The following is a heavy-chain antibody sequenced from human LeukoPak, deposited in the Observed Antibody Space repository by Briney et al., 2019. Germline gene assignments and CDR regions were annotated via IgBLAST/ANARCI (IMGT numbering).Heavy chain of an antibody. CDR1: GFTFSSYS. CDR2: ISGSSSYI. J-gene: IGHJ4*02. V-gene: IGHV3-21*01. CDR3: ARDCGGSCYTTFDY. D-gene: IGHD2-15*01. Sequence: GGSLRLSCAASGFTFSSYSMNWVRQAPGKGLEWVSSISGSSSYIYYADSVKGRFTISRDNAKNSLYLQMNSLRAEDTAVYYCARDCGGSCYTTFDYWGQGTLVTVSS.